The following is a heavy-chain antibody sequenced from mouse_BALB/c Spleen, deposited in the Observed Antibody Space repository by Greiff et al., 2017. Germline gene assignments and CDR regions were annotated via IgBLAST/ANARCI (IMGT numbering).Heavy chain of an antibody. J-gene: IGHJ4*01. V-gene: IGHV5-17*02. CDR2: ISSGSSTI. D-gene: IGHD2-4*01. Sequence: EVKLMESGGGLAQPGGSRKLSCAASGFTFSSFGMHWVRQAPEKGLEWVAYISSGSSTIYYADTVKGRFTISRDNPKNTLFLQMTSLRSEDTAMYYCARAYDYDDAMDYWGQGTSVTVSS. CDR1: GFTFSSFG. CDR3: ARAYDYDDAMDY.